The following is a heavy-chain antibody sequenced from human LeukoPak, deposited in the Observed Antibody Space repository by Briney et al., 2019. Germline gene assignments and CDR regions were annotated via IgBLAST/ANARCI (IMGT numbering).Heavy chain of an antibody. V-gene: IGHV3-74*01. CDR2: INSVGTST. J-gene: IGHJ3*01. Sequence: GGSLRLSCVASGFTFSSSWLHWVRHAPGQGLVWVSRINSVGTSTVYADSVRGRFTISRDDANNTLYLQMNSLRAEDSAVYYCARGDWGSALCWGHGTMVTVSS. D-gene: IGHD7-27*01. CDR3: ARGDWGSALC. CDR1: GFTFSSSW.